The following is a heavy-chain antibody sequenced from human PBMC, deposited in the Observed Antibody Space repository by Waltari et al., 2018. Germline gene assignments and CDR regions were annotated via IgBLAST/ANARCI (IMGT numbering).Heavy chain of an antibody. J-gene: IGHJ6*02. CDR2: LYYSGNT. CDR1: GGSISGGDYY. D-gene: IGHD3-10*01. Sequence: QVQLQESGPGLVKPSQTLSLTCTVSGGSISGGDYYWSWIRRAPGKGLDWLGHLYYSGNTHYNPSLKSRLTILVATSKSQFSLILNSVTAADTAVYYCARGELIWFGEFNHYYYGLDVWGQGTTVTVSS. CDR3: ARGELIWFGEFNHYYYGLDV. V-gene: IGHV4-30-4*01.